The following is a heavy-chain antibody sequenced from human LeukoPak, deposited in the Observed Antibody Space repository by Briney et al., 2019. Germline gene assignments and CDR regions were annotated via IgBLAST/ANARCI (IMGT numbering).Heavy chain of an antibody. D-gene: IGHD3-22*01. CDR3: ARAGHSGSYAFDI. Sequence: GGSLRLSCAASGFTFDDYAMHWVRQAPGKGLEWVSAIGTAGDTYYPDSVKGRFTISRDNSKNTLYLQMNSLRAEDTAVYYCARAGHSGSYAFDIWGQGTMVTVSS. V-gene: IGHV3-13*01. CDR2: IGTAGDT. J-gene: IGHJ3*02. CDR1: GFTFDDYA.